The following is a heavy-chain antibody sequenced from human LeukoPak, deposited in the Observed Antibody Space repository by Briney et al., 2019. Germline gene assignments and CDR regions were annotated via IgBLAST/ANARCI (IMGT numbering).Heavy chain of an antibody. V-gene: IGHV1-69*13. D-gene: IGHD1-26*01. CDR1: GGTFSSYA. J-gene: IGHJ4*02. Sequence: ASVKVSCKASGGTFSSYAISWVRQAPGQGLEWMGGIIPIFGTANYAQKFQGRVTITADESTSTAYMELSSLRSEDTAVYYCARPVRSYSGSYSFDYWGQGTLVTVSS. CDR3: ARPVRSYSGSYSFDY. CDR2: IIPIFGTA.